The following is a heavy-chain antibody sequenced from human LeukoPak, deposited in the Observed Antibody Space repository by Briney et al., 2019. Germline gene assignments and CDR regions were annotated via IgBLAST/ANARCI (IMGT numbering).Heavy chain of an antibody. V-gene: IGHV4-34*01. D-gene: IGHD3-10*01. CDR2: INHSGST. Sequence: SETLPLTCAVYGGSFSGYYWSWIRQPPGKGLEWIGEINHSGSTNYNPSLKSRVTISVDTSKNQFSLKLSSVTAADTAVYYCARRLYGSGTLRHWGQGTLVTVSS. CDR1: GGSFSGYY. CDR3: ARRLYGSGTLRH. J-gene: IGHJ4*02.